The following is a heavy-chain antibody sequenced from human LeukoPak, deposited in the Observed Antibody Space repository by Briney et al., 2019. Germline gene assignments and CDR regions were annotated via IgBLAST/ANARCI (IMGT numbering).Heavy chain of an antibody. Sequence: ASVKVSCKASGYTFTGYYMHWVRQAPGQALEWMGWVNPDSGDTKYAQMFQGRVTMTRDTSIATAYTELSSLTPDDTALYYCARSIAATPCNWFDPWGQGTLITVSS. D-gene: IGHD2-15*01. CDR1: GYTFTGYY. CDR2: VNPDSGDT. V-gene: IGHV1-2*02. J-gene: IGHJ5*02. CDR3: ARSIAATPCNWFDP.